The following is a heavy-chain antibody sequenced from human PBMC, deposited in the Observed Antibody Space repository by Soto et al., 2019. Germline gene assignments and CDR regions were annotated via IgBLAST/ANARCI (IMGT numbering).Heavy chain of an antibody. CDR1: GYTFTSYD. V-gene: IGHV1-8*01. Sequence: ASVKVSCKASGYTFTSYDINWVRQATGQGLEWMGWMNPNSGNTGYAQKFQGRVTMTRNTSISTAYMELSSLRSEDTAVYYCAREERARDYRDVWGKGTTVTASS. CDR3: AREERARDYRDV. D-gene: IGHD1-1*01. CDR2: MNPNSGNT. J-gene: IGHJ6*03.